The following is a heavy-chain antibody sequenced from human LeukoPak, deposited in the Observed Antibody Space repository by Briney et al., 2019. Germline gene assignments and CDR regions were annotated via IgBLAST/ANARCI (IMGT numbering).Heavy chain of an antibody. D-gene: IGHD1-26*01. J-gene: IGHJ4*02. V-gene: IGHV1-2*02. CDR3: ARPRGSYHILSEPGY. CDR1: GYTFTGYY. CDR2: INPNSGGT. Sequence: ASVKVSWKASGYTFTGYYMHWVRLAPGQGLEWMGWINPNSGGTNYAQKFQGRVTFTSDTSISTTYMELSSLRFDDTAFYYCARPRGSYHILSEPGYWGQGTLVTVSS.